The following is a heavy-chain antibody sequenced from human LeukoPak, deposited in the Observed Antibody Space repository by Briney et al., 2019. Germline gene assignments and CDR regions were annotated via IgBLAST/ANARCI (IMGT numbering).Heavy chain of an antibody. Sequence: GASVTVSCKASGGTFSSYAISWVRQAPGQGLEWMGGIIPIFGTANYAQKFQGRVTITADESTSTAYMELSSLRSEDTAVYYCARDCRGAQPRVNWFDRWGQGTLVTVSS. CDR2: IIPIFGTA. J-gene: IGHJ5*02. CDR3: ARDCRGAQPRVNWFDR. D-gene: IGHD2-15*01. CDR1: GGTFSSYA. V-gene: IGHV1-69*13.